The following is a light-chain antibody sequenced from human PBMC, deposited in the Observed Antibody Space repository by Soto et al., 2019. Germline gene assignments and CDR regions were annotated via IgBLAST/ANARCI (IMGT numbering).Light chain of an antibody. Sequence: DIQMTQSPSSLSASVGDRVTITCRASQSISSYLNWYQQKPGKAPKLLIYAASSLQSGVPSRVSGSGSGTDFTLTISSLQPEDFATYYCQQNYITPRTFGQGTKVEIK. J-gene: IGKJ1*01. V-gene: IGKV1-39*01. CDR1: QSISSY. CDR2: AAS. CDR3: QQNYITPRT.